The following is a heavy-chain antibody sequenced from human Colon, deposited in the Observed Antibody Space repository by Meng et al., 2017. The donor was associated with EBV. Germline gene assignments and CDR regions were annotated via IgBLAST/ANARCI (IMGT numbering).Heavy chain of an antibody. Sequence: VDLQTSRPVPVTPSPTLYLTCTFSRCSISSGGYYWSWIRQHPGKGLEWIGYIYYSGSTYYNPSLKSRVTISIDTSKNQFSLKLSSVTAADTAVYYCARGPSRWLQFSFDYWGQGTLVTVSS. D-gene: IGHD5-24*01. V-gene: IGHV4-31*03. CDR2: IYYSGST. CDR1: RCSISSGGYY. J-gene: IGHJ4*02. CDR3: ARGPSRWLQFSFDY.